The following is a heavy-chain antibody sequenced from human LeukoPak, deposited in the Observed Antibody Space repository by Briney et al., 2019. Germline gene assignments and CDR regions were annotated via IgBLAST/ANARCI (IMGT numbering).Heavy chain of an antibody. CDR1: GFTFSDYY. Sequence: GGSLRLSCAASGFTFSDYYMSWIRQAPGKGLEWVSYISSSGNNIYYTDSVKGRFTISRDNVKNSLYLQMNSLRAEDTAVYYCARDWAGGPHDYWGQGTLVTVSS. CDR3: ARDWAGGPHDY. J-gene: IGHJ4*02. V-gene: IGHV3-11*04. CDR2: ISSSGNNI. D-gene: IGHD3-10*01.